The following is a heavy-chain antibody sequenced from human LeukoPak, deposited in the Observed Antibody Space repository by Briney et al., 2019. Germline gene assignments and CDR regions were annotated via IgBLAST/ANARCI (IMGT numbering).Heavy chain of an antibody. V-gene: IGHV4-39*07. CDR2: INHSGST. CDR1: GGSISSGNYY. CDR3: ARGSSYRGVDY. Sequence: SQTLSLTCTVSGGSISSGNYYWSWIRQPPGKGLEWIGEINHSGSTNYNPSLKSRVTISVDTSKNQFSLKLSSVTAADTAVYYCARGSSYRGVDYWGQGTLVTVSS. D-gene: IGHD1-14*01. J-gene: IGHJ4*02.